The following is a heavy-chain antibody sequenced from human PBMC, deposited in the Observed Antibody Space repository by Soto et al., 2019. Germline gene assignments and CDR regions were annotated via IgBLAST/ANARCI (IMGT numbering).Heavy chain of an antibody. CDR3: AKDIRWFGELSGGMDV. V-gene: IGHV3-43*01. Sequence: DVQLVESGGVVVQPGGSLRLSCAASGFTFDDYTMHWVRQAPGKGLEWVSLISWDGGSTYYADSVKGRFTISRDNSKNSLYLQMNSLRTEDTALYYCAKDIRWFGELSGGMDVWGQGTTVTVSS. D-gene: IGHD3-10*01. CDR1: GFTFDDYT. CDR2: ISWDGGST. J-gene: IGHJ6*02.